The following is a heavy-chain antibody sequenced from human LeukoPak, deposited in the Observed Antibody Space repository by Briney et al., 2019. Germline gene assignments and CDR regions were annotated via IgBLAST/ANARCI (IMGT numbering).Heavy chain of an antibody. D-gene: IGHD6-6*01. CDR3: ARERQSIAARGAFDI. Sequence: GGSLRLSCAASGFTFSDYYMSWVRQAPGKGLEWVSVIYSGGSTYYADSVKGRFTISRDNSKNTLYLQMNSLRAEDTAVYYCARERQSIAARGAFDIWGQGTMVTVSS. V-gene: IGHV3-53*01. CDR2: IYSGGST. J-gene: IGHJ3*02. CDR1: GFTFSDYY.